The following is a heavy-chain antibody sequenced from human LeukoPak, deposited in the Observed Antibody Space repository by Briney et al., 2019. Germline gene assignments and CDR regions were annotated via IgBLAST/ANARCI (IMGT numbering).Heavy chain of an antibody. CDR3: AKEDHPMILPGGY. CDR2: IWYDGSNK. D-gene: IGHD3/OR15-3a*01. CDR1: GFTFSSYG. Sequence: GGSLRLSCAASGFTFSSYGMHWVRQAPGKGLEWLAVIWYDGSNKYYADSVKGGFTISRDNSKNTLYLQMNSLRAEDTAVYYCAKEDHPMILPGGYWGQGTLVTVSS. J-gene: IGHJ4*02. V-gene: IGHV3-33*06.